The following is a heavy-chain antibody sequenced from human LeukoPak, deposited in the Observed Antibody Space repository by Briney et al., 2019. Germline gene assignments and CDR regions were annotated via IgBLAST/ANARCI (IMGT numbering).Heavy chain of an antibody. J-gene: IGHJ4*02. Sequence: SETLSLTCTVSGGSISGYYWSWIRQPAGQGLEWIGRVYSNGDTRYNPSLKSRVTMSVDTSKNQLSLNLGPVTAADTAVYYCARVAFRSSSYTSGIDYWGQGTLVTVSS. V-gene: IGHV4-4*07. CDR1: GGSISGYY. CDR3: ARVAFRSSSYTSGIDY. D-gene: IGHD6-6*01. CDR2: VYSNGDT.